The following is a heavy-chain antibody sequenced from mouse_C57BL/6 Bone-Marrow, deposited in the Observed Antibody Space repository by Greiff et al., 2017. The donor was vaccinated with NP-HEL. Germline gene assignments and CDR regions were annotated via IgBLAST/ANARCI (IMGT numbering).Heavy chain of an antibody. Sequence: QVQLQQPGAELVRPGSSVKLSCKASGYTFTSYWMHWVKQRPIQGLEWIGNIDPSDSETHYNQKFKDKATLTVDKSSSTAYMQLSSLTSEDSAVYYCARPYYYGSSYGWYFDVWGTGTTVTVSS. J-gene: IGHJ1*03. CDR2: IDPSDSET. V-gene: IGHV1-52*01. CDR3: ARPYYYGSSYGWYFDV. D-gene: IGHD1-1*01. CDR1: GYTFTSYW.